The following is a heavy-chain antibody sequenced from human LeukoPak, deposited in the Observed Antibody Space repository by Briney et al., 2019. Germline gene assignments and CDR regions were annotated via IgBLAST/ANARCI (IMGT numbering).Heavy chain of an antibody. D-gene: IGHD5-18*01. J-gene: IGHJ4*02. CDR1: GFTFGDYA. CDR3: TKDPGYTYAYVY. Sequence: GGSLRLSCTASGFTFGDYAMSWVRQAPGEGLEWVGFIGSKAYGGTTDYAASVKGRFSISRDDSKSIAYLQMNSLKAEDTAVYYYTKDPGYTYAYVYWGQGTLVTVSS. CDR2: IGSKAYGGTT. V-gene: IGHV3-49*04.